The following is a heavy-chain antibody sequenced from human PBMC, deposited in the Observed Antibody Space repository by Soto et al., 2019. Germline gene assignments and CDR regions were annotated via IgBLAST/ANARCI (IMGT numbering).Heavy chain of an antibody. Sequence: GGSLRLSCAASGFTFSSYSMNWVRQAPGKGLEWVSSISSSSSYIYYADSVEGRFTISRDNAKNSLYLQMNSLRAEDTAVYYCARRNYYDSSGYYYGAAFDIWGQGTMVTV. D-gene: IGHD3-22*01. J-gene: IGHJ3*02. CDR1: GFTFSSYS. CDR2: ISSSSSYI. CDR3: ARRNYYDSSGYYYGAAFDI. V-gene: IGHV3-21*01.